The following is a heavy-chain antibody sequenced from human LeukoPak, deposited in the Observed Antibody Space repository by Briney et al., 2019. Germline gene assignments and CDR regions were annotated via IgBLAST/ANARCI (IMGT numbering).Heavy chain of an antibody. J-gene: IGHJ4*02. CDR1: GFTFSNFA. Sequence: GGSLRLSCAASGFTFSNFAMSWVRQAPGKGLEWVSAMSSVTYYADSVKGRFTISRDDSKSTLFLQMDSLRAEDTAVYYCAKAFFSGSGGNHKHFDSWGQGTLVTVSS. CDR3: AKAFFSGSGGNHKHFDS. D-gene: IGHD3-10*01. V-gene: IGHV3-23*01. CDR2: MSSVT.